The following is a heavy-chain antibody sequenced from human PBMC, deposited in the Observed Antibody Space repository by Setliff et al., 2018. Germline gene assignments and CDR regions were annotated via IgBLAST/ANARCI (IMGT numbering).Heavy chain of an antibody. D-gene: IGHD6-13*01. Sequence: ASVKVSCKASGYPFISYDINWVRQAPGQGLEWMGRINANSGGTNYAQKFQGRVTMTTDTSTSTAYMELRSLRSDDTAVYFCARDRVLGSTWYELIASDFWGQGSLVTVSS. CDR3: ARDRVLGSTWYELIASDF. CDR1: GYPFISYD. J-gene: IGHJ4*02. V-gene: IGHV1-18*01. CDR2: INANSGGT.